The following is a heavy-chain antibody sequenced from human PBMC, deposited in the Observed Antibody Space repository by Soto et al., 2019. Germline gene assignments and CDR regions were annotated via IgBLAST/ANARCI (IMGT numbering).Heavy chain of an antibody. Sequence: GGSLRLSCAASGFTFSNYCMHWVRQAPGKGLEWVAVIWYDGNNKYSADSVKGRFTISRDNSNNTMYVQMTSLRAEDTAVYYCARGLHSLFDYWGQGTLVTVS. V-gene: IGHV3-33*01. D-gene: IGHD2-21*01. CDR2: IWYDGNNK. CDR3: ARGLHSLFDY. CDR1: GFTFSNYC. J-gene: IGHJ4*02.